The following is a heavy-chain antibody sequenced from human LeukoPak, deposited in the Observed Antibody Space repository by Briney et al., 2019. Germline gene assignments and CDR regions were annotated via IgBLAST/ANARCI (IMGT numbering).Heavy chain of an antibody. Sequence: PSQTLSLTCTVSGGSISSGSYYWSWIRQPAGKGLEWIGRIYTSGSTNYNPSLKGRVTISVDTSKNQFSLKLSSVTAADTAVYYCARDRNCSGGSCYRGRWFDPWGQGTLVTVSS. D-gene: IGHD2-15*01. CDR2: IYTSGST. V-gene: IGHV4-61*02. J-gene: IGHJ5*02. CDR1: GGSISSGSYY. CDR3: ARDRNCSGGSCYRGRWFDP.